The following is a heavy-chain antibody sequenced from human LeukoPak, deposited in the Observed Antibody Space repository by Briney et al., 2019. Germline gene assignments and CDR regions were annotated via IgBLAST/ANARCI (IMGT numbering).Heavy chain of an antibody. J-gene: IGHJ6*04. D-gene: IGHD2-2*01. V-gene: IGHV3-23*01. CDR3: AKGAARFSTLDV. CDR1: GFTFSSYV. CDR2: ISGSGGTT. Sequence: GGSLRLSCAASGFTFSSYVMSWVRQVPGKGLEWVSAISGSGGTTYYADSVKGRFTISRDNSKNTLYLKMNSLRAEDTAVYYCAKGAARFSTLDVWGKGTTVTVSS.